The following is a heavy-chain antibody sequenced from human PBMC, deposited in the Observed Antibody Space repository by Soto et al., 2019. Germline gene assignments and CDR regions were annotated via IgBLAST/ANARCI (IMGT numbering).Heavy chain of an antibody. CDR1: GFTFDDYA. CDR3: AKDRGAYWGLGEY. CDR2: ISWNSGNI. Sequence: EVQLVESGGGLVQPGRSLRLSRAASGFTFDDYAMHWVRQAPGKGLEWVSGISWNSGNIDYADSVKGRFTISRDNAKNCRYLPMNSLRTECMALYYCAKDRGAYWGLGEYWGQGTLVTVSS. D-gene: IGHD3-16*01. V-gene: IGHV3-9*03. J-gene: IGHJ4*02.